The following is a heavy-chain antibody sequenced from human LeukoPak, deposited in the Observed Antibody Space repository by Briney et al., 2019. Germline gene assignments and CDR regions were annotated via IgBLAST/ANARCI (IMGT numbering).Heavy chain of an antibody. J-gene: IGHJ5*02. CDR3: AKGKLTAFLDWFDP. CDR1: GFTFSSYR. V-gene: IGHV3-33*06. CDR2: IWYDESKR. Sequence: GRSLRLSCAASGFTFSSYRMHWVRQAPGKGLEWVAVIWYDESKRYYADSVKGRFTISRDNSKNTLYLQLNSLRAEDTAIYYWAKGKLTAFLDWFDPWGQGTLVTVSS. D-gene: IGHD2-21*02.